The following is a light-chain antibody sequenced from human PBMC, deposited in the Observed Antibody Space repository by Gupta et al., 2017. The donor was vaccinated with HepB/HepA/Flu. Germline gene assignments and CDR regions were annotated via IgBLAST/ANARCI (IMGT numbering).Light chain of an antibody. CDR2: EVT. CDR1: SGDVASYNY. CDR3: SSYAGSDTVV. V-gene: IGLV2-8*01. J-gene: IGLJ3*02. Sequence: QSALTQPPSASGSPGQSVTISCTGTSGDVASYNYVSWYQQHPGKAPKLIIYEVTKRPSGVPDRFSGSKSGNTASLTVSGLQAEDESDYYFSSYAGSDTVVFGGGTKLTVL.